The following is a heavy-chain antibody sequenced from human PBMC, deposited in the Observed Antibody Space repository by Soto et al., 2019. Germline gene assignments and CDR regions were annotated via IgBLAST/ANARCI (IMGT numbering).Heavy chain of an antibody. Sequence: GASVKVSCKASGYTFTSYGISWVRQAPGQGLEWMGWISAYNGNTNYAQKLQGRVTMTTDTSTSTAYMELRSLRSDDTAVYYCARDMEPNYDFWSGYLVGRRGNDAFDIWG. CDR2: ISAYNGNT. V-gene: IGHV1-18*01. D-gene: IGHD3-3*01. CDR1: GYTFTSYG. CDR3: ARDMEPNYDFWSGYLVGRRGNDAFDI. J-gene: IGHJ3*02.